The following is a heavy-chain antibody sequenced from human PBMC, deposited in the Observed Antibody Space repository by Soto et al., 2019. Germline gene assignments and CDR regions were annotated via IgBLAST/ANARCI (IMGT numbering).Heavy chain of an antibody. CDR1: GGSISSGGYY. J-gene: IGHJ4*02. CDR2: IYYSGST. CDR3: ARDSGAAATDY. V-gene: IGHV4-31*03. D-gene: IGHD6-13*01. Sequence: LSLTCTVSGGSISSGGYYWSWIRQHPGKGLEWIGYIYYSGSTSYNPSLKSRVTISVDTSKNQFSLKLSSVAAADTAVYYCARDSGAAATDYWGQGTLVTVSS.